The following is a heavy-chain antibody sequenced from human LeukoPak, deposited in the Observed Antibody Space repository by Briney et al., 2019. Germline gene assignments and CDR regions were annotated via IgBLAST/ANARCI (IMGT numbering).Heavy chain of an antibody. D-gene: IGHD4-11*01. Sequence: ASVKVSCKASGYTFTSYDINWVRQATGQGLGWMGWMNPNSGNTGYAQKFQGRVTMTRNTSISTAYMELSSLRSEDTAVYYCATHGMTTGRYNWFDPWGQGTLVTVSS. CDR3: ATHGMTTGRYNWFDP. CDR1: GYTFTSYD. V-gene: IGHV1-8*01. J-gene: IGHJ5*02. CDR2: MNPNSGNT.